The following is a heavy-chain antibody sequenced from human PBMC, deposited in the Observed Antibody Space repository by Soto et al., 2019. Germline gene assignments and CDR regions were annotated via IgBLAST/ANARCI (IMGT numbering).Heavy chain of an antibody. D-gene: IGHD5-12*01. V-gene: IGHV4-34*01. Sequence: QVQLQQWGAGLLKPSETLSLTCTVNGGSLTGYYWSWIRQPPGKGLEWIGEVKDGGSTNYSPSLRGRVPISADTSKRHFSLRMDSVTAADTAVYFCARGQEGIVATHWDQGALVTVSS. J-gene: IGHJ4*02. CDR2: VKDGGST. CDR3: ARGQEGIVATH. CDR1: GGSLTGYY.